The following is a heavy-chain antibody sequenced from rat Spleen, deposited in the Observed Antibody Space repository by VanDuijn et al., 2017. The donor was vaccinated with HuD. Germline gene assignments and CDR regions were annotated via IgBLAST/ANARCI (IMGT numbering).Heavy chain of an antibody. V-gene: IGHV5-29*01. CDR2: INFDGSGT. J-gene: IGHJ2*01. CDR3: ARPNYPGFNYFDY. Sequence: EVQLVESDGGLVQPGRSMKLSCAASGFTFSNYDMAWVRQAPTKGLEWVASINFDGSGTYYRDSVKGRFTISRDNTKTTLFLQMDSLRSENTATYYCARPNYPGFNYFDYWGQGVMVTVSS. D-gene: IGHD1-4*01. CDR1: GFTFSNYD.